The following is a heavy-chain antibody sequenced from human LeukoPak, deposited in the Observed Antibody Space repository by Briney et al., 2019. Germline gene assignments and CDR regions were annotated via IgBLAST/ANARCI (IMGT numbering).Heavy chain of an antibody. CDR2: TRDKGNSYTT. Sequence: PGGSLRLSCAASGFSFSDHYMDWVRQAPGKGLEGVGRTRDKGNSYTTEYAASVKGRFTVSRDDSKNSVDLQMNSLRIEDTAVYYCARGPERGSSPYYHYGMDVWGQGTTVTVSS. V-gene: IGHV3-72*01. D-gene: IGHD1-26*01. CDR1: GFSFSDHY. CDR3: ARGPERGSSPYYHYGMDV. J-gene: IGHJ6*02.